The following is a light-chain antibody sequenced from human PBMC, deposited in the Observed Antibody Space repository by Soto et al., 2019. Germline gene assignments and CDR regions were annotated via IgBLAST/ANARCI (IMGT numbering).Light chain of an antibody. CDR3: QQSNNWPWT. J-gene: IGKJ1*01. Sequence: EIVMTQSPATLSVSPGERATVSCRASQSVSTDLAWYEQKPGQAPRLLIYGASTRATGIPARFSGSGSGTEFTLTISNLQSEDFAVYYCQQSNNWPWTFGQGTKVDIK. V-gene: IGKV3-15*01. CDR1: QSVSTD. CDR2: GAS.